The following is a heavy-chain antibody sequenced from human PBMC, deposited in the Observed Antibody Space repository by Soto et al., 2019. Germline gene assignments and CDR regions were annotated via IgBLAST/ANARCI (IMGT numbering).Heavy chain of an antibody. CDR3: ASGHDAYKVRY. V-gene: IGHV4-31*02. CDR2: IYYTGTT. Sequence: WTWIRQHPGKGLEWIGYIYYTGTTYYNPSLKSRPTISMDTSENHFSLELTSVTAADTAIYFCASGHDAYKVRYWGQGTLDTVSS. D-gene: IGHD1-1*01. J-gene: IGHJ4*02.